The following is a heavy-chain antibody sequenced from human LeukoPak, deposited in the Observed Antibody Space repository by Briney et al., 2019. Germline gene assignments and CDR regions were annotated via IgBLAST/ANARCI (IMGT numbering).Heavy chain of an antibody. J-gene: IGHJ4*02. Sequence: GGSLRLSCATSGFTFSTNAMSWVRQAPGKGLEWISAIGSGGTPIYYADSVRGRFTISRDNFKSTLYLQMNSLRVDDTAVYFCAKADYYFDHWGQGTLVTVPS. CDR2: IGSGGTPI. CDR1: GFTFSTNA. CDR3: AKADYYFDH. V-gene: IGHV3-23*01.